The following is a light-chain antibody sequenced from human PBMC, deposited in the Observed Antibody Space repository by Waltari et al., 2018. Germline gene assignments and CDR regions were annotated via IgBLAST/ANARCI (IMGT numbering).Light chain of an antibody. CDR3: QQYYSFPFT. CDR2: WAS. Sequence: DIVMTQSPDSLTVSLGERDAINCRSSQFILYESDNKNYLGWYQQKPGQSPKLLISWASTRESGVPHRFSGSGSGTDFTLTISSLQAEDVAVYYCQQYYSFPFTFGQGTKLE. CDR1: QFILYESDNKNY. V-gene: IGKV4-1*01. J-gene: IGKJ2*01.